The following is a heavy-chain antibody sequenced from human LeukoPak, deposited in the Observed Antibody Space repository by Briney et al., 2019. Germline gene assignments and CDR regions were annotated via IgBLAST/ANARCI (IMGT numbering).Heavy chain of an antibody. CDR1: GFTFSSYA. CDR2: ISYDGSNK. V-gene: IGHV3-30-3*01. D-gene: IGHD3-16*01. Sequence: GGSLRLSCAASGFTFSSYAMHWVRQAPGKGLEWVAVISYDGSNKYYADSVKGRFTISRDNSKNTLYLQMYSLRAEDTAVYYCARVRTEGGYFDYWGQGALVTVSS. CDR3: ARVRTEGGYFDY. J-gene: IGHJ4*02.